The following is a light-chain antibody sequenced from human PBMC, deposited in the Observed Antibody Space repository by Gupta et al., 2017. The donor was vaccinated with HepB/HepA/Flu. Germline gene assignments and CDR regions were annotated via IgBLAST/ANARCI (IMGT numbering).Light chain of an antibody. V-gene: IGLV2-14*03. J-gene: IGLJ3*02. Sequence: MIYDVSNRPSGVSNRFSGSKSGNTDSLTISGLQAEDEADYYCSSYTSSSTGVFGGGTKLTVL. CDR2: DVS. CDR3: SSYTSSSTGV.